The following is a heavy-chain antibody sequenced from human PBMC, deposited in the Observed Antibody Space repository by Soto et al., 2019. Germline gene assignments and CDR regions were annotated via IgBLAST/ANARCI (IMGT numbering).Heavy chain of an antibody. CDR2: IYYSGST. CDR3: ARHFYYGDYRGY. CDR1: GGSISSSSYY. J-gene: IGHJ4*02. Sequence: QLQLQESGPGLVKPSETLSLTCTVSGGSISSSSYYWGWIRQPPGKGLEWIGSIYYSGSTYYNPSLXSXXTISVDTSKNQFSLKLSSVTAADTAVYYCARHFYYGDYRGYWGQGTLVTVSS. V-gene: IGHV4-39*01. D-gene: IGHD4-17*01.